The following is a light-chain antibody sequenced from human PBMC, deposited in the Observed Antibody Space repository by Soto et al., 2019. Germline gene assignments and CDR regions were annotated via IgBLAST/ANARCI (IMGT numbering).Light chain of an antibody. Sequence: QSALTQPASVSGSPGQSITISCTGTSNDVGAYNYVSWYQQQPGKAPKLMIYEVSHRPSGVSNRFSGSKSGNTASLTISALHVEDEADYYCSSHSSSSPYVVGTGTKVTVL. V-gene: IGLV2-14*01. CDR2: EVS. J-gene: IGLJ1*01. CDR3: SSHSSSSPYV. CDR1: SNDVGAYNY.